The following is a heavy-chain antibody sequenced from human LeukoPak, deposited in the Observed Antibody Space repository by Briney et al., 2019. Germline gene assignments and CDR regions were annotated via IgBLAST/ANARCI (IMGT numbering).Heavy chain of an antibody. J-gene: IGHJ6*03. CDR3: ARGYGTTVNGPSDYYYMDV. Sequence: GGSLRLSCGASGFTFSSYWMSWVRQAPGKGLEWVANIKADGSENHYVGSVKGRFTISRDNTKNSLYLQMNSLRAEDTAVYYCARGYGTTVNGPSDYYYMDVWGKGTTVTVSS. CDR2: IKADGSEN. D-gene: IGHD4-17*01. CDR1: GFTFSSYW. V-gene: IGHV3-7*01.